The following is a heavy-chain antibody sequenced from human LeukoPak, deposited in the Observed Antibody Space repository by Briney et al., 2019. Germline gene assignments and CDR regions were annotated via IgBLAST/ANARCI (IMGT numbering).Heavy chain of an antibody. J-gene: IGHJ3*02. CDR1: GFTFSSYW. D-gene: IGHD3-22*01. CDR2: INSDGSST. CDR3: ARAMYYYDSSGYYRTDAFDI. Sequence: GGSLRLSCAASGFTFSSYWMHWVRQAPGKGLVWVSRINSDGSSTSYADSVKGRFTISRDNAKNTLYLQMNSLRAEDTAVYYCARAMYYYDSSGYYRTDAFDIWGQGTMATVSS. V-gene: IGHV3-74*01.